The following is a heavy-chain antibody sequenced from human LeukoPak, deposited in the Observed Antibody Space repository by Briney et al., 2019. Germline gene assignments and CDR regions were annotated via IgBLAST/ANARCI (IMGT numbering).Heavy chain of an antibody. CDR1: GFTFSNYW. CDR2: IKQDGSEQ. Sequence: GGSLRLSCAAYGFTFSNYWMNWVRQAPGKGLEWVANIKQDGSEQYYVDSVKGRFTISRDNAKNSLYLQMNSLRAEDTAVYYCARDHRAGWYVDYWGQGTLVTVSS. CDR3: ARDHRAGWYVDY. V-gene: IGHV3-7*01. D-gene: IGHD6-13*01. J-gene: IGHJ4*02.